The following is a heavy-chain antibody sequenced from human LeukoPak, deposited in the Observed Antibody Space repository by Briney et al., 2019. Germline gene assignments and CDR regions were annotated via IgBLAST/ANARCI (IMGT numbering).Heavy chain of an antibody. CDR1: GFTVSSNY. J-gene: IGHJ4*02. Sequence: GGSLRLSCAASGFTVSSNYMSWVRQAPGKGLEWVSVIYSGGSTYYADSVKGRFTISRDNSKNTLYLQMNSLRAEDTAVYYCAKEAVFLEWLFSPDYWGQGTLVTVSS. CDR2: IYSGGST. CDR3: AKEAVFLEWLFSPDY. D-gene: IGHD3-3*01. V-gene: IGHV3-66*01.